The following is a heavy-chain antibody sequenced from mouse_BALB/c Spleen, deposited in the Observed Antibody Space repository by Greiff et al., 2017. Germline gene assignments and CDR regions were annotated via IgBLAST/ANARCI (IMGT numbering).Heavy chain of an antibody. J-gene: IGHJ4*01. D-gene: IGHD4-1*01. Sequence: EVQRVESGGGLVKPGGSLKLSCAASGFTFSSYAMSWVRQTPEKRLEWVATISSGGSYTYYPDSVKGRFTISRDNAKNTLYLQMSSLRSEDTAMYYCARHAGTDYYAMDYWGQGTSVTVSS. CDR3: ARHAGTDYYAMDY. CDR2: ISSGGSYT. V-gene: IGHV5-9-3*01. CDR1: GFTFSSYA.